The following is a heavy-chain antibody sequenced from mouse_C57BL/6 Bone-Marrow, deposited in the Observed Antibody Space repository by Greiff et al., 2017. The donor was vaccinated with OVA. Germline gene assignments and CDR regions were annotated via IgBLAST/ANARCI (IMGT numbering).Heavy chain of an antibody. CDR3: ARQLRLLTWFAY. V-gene: IGHV1-82*01. D-gene: IGHD3-2*02. Sequence: QVQLQQSGPELVKPGASVKISCKASGYAFSSSWMNWVKQRPGKGLEWIGRIYPGDGDTNYNGKFKGKATLTADKSSSTAYMQLSSLTSEDSAVYFCARQLRLLTWFAYWGQGTLVTVSA. J-gene: IGHJ3*01. CDR2: IYPGDGDT. CDR1: GYAFSSSW.